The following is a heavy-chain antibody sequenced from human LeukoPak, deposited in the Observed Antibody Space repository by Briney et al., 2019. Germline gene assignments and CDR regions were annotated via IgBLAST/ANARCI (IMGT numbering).Heavy chain of an antibody. J-gene: IGHJ6*02. Sequence: GGSLRLSCAASGFTFSSYGMHWVRQAPGKGLEWVAVIWYDGSNKYYADSVKGRFTIYRDNSKNTLYLQMNSLRAEDTAVYYCASTATMRDGMDVWGQGTTVTVSS. CDR2: IWYDGSNK. D-gene: IGHD3-22*01. CDR1: GFTFSSYG. V-gene: IGHV3-33*01. CDR3: ASTATMRDGMDV.